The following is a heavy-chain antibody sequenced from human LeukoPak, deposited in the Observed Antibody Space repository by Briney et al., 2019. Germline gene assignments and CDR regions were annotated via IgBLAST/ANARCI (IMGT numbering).Heavy chain of an antibody. CDR1: GFTFSRYS. V-gene: IGHV3-21*01. CDR2: ITSSSSYI. J-gene: IGHJ4*02. D-gene: IGHD4-23*01. Sequence: GGSLRLSCAASGFTFSRYSMNWVCHAPGKGLEWVSSITSSSSYIYYADSVKGRFTISRDNAKNSLYLRMNSLRAEDTAVYYCARDRRTMVVTGVFDYWGQGTLVTVSS. CDR3: ARDRRTMVVTGVFDY.